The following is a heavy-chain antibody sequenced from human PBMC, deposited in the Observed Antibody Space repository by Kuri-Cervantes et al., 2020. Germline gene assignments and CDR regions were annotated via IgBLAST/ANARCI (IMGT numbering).Heavy chain of an antibody. CDR1: GFTFSSYA. J-gene: IGHJ6*02. CDR3: ARLKVHTAMEQTYYYGMDV. D-gene: IGHD5-18*01. CDR2: ISISGSTI. V-gene: IGHV3-48*04. Sequence: ESLKISFSASGFTFSSYAMHWVRQAPGKGLEWVSYISISGSTIYYADSVKGRFTISRDNAKNSVYPQMNSLRAEDTAVYYCARLKVHTAMEQTYYYGMDVWGQGTTVTVSS.